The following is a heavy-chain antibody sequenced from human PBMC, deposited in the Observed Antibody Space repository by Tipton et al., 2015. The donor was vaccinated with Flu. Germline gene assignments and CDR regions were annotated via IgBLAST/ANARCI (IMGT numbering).Heavy chain of an antibody. D-gene: IGHD2-21*02. CDR2: IWYDGSDS. CDR1: GFTFGDYG. J-gene: IGHJ4*02. V-gene: IGHV3-33*01. CDR3: TRGNPPNSDTDY. Sequence: RSLRLSCETSGFTFGDYGIHWVRQAPGKGLEWVAVIWYDGSDSRYADSVKGRFTISRDRSTNTAYLQMRSLRDEDTGLYFCTRGNPPNSDTDYWGPGTLVTVSS.